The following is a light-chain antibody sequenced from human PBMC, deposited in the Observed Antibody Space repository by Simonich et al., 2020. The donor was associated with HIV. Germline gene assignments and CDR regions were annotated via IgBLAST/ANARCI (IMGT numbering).Light chain of an antibody. CDR2: AAS. Sequence: DIQMTQSPSSLSASVGDRVTITGRASPSISNDLNWYQQKPGKAPKLLFDAASSLQSGVPSMCSGSGSGTDFTLTISSLQPEDFATYYCQQSYSTPRTFGQGTKVEIK. CDR1: PSISND. J-gene: IGKJ1*01. V-gene: IGKV1-39*01. CDR3: QQSYSTPRT.